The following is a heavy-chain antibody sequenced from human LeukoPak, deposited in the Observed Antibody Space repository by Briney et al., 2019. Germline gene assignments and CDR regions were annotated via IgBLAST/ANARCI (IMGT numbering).Heavy chain of an antibody. CDR2: ISGSGGST. Sequence: GGSLRLSCSASGFTFSSYAMSWGPEAPGKGLVWVSAISGSGGSTYYADSVKGRFTISRDHSTNTLNPQMNSLTAEDTAVYYCARELYSYGYWGQGTLVTVSS. CDR1: GFTFSSYA. J-gene: IGHJ4*02. CDR3: ARELYSYGY. D-gene: IGHD5-18*01. V-gene: IGHV3-23*01.